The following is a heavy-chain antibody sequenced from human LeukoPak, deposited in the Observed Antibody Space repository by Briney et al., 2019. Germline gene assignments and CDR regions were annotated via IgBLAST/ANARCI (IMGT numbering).Heavy chain of an antibody. D-gene: IGHD2-15*01. V-gene: IGHV3-7*01. J-gene: IGHJ4*02. Sequence: GGSLRLSCAASGFTFSRYWMSWVRQAPGKGLEWVANINQDGSEKYYVDSVKGRFTISKDNAKNSLFLQMNSLRAEDTAVYYCARHPAAGYWGQGTLVSVSS. CDR1: GFTFSRYW. CDR2: INQDGSEK. CDR3: ARHPAAGY.